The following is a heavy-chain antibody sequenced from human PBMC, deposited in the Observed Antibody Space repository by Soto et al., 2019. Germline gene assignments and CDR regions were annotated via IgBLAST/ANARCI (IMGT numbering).Heavy chain of an antibody. CDR3: ARVTMTTTPYDY. D-gene: IGHD1-26*01. J-gene: IGHJ4*02. CDR1: GGTFSSYA. CDR2: IIPIFGTA. V-gene: IGHV1-69*13. Sequence: ASVKVSCKASGGTFSSYAISWVRQAPGQGLEWMGGIIPIFGTANYAQKFQGRVTITADESTSTAYMELSSLRSEDTAVYYCARVTMTTTPYDYWGQGTLVTVSS.